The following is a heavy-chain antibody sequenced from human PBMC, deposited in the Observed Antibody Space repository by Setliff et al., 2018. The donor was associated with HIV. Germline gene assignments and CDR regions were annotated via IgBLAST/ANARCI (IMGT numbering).Heavy chain of an antibody. D-gene: IGHD3-22*01. CDR1: GYIFTHYW. J-gene: IGHJ3*01. CDR3: AKAGRGIYYTGGYYFDGFDV. Sequence: GESLKISCETSGYIFTHYWIGWVRQMPGKGLECMGIIYPNDFDTKYSPSFQGQVTISADRSTNTVYLDWSSLKASDTAMYYCAKAGRGIYYTGGYYFDGFDVWGQGTMVTVSS. V-gene: IGHV5-51*01. CDR2: IYPNDFDT.